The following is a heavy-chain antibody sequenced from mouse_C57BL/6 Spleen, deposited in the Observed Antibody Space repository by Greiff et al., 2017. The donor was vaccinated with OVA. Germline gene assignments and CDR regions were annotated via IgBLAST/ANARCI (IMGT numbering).Heavy chain of an antibody. J-gene: IGHJ1*03. CDR1: GYTFTDYE. V-gene: IGHV1-15*01. CDR2: IDPETGGT. Sequence: QVQLQQSGAELVRPGASVTLSCKASGYTFTDYEMHWVKQTPVHGLEWIGAIDPETGGTAYNQKFKGKAILTADKSSSTAYMELRSLTSEDSAVYYCAKEGGYYDADWYFDVWGTGTTVTVSS. CDR3: AKEGGYYDADWYFDV. D-gene: IGHD2-4*01.